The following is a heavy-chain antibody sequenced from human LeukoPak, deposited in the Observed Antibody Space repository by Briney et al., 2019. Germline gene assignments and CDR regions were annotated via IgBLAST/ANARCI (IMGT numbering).Heavy chain of an antibody. J-gene: IGHJ1*01. Sequence: SETLSLTCAVYGGSFSGYYWSWICQPPGKGLEWIGEINHSGSTNYNPSLKSRVTISVDTSKNQFSLKLSSVTAADTAVYYCARGMAYCGGDCPGYFQHWGQGTLVTVSS. CDR1: GGSFSGYY. D-gene: IGHD2-21*02. CDR2: INHSGST. CDR3: ARGMAYCGGDCPGYFQH. V-gene: IGHV4-34*01.